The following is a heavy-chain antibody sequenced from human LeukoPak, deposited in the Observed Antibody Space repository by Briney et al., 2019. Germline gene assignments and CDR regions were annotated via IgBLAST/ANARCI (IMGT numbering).Heavy chain of an antibody. Sequence: KSSETLSLTCTVSGGSISSYYWSWIRQPPGKGLEWIGYIYYSGSTNYNPSLKSRVTISVDTSKNQFSLKLSSVTAADTAVYYCARTTLQQDSYYDFWSGYTEPPYFDYWGQGTLATVSS. D-gene: IGHD3-3*01. V-gene: IGHV4-59*13. CDR3: ARTTLQQDSYYDFWSGYTEPPYFDY. CDR1: GGSISSYY. J-gene: IGHJ4*02. CDR2: IYYSGST.